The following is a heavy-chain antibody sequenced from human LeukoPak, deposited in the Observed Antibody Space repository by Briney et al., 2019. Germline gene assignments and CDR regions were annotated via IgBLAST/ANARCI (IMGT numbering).Heavy chain of an antibody. D-gene: IGHD5-18*01. V-gene: IGHV3-11*01. CDR1: GFTFSDYY. CDR2: ISSSGNTI. Sequence: GGSLRLSCAASGFTFSDYYMSWIPQAPGKGLEGVSYISSSGNTIYYADSVKGRFTISRDNAKNSLYLQMNSRRAEDTAVYYCARGGYSHPHDYWGQGTLVTVSS. J-gene: IGHJ4*02. CDR3: ARGGYSHPHDY.